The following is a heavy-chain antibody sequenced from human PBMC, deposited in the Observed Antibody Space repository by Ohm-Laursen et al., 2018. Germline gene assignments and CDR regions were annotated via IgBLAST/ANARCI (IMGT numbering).Heavy chain of an antibody. Sequence: GATVKISCTASGYTFTGYYIHWVRQAPGQGLGWMGWINVNNGGTTYAQKFKGRVTMTSDTSITTAYMELSRLRSDDTALYYCARDRAAMNCGGDCYYAMDVWGQGTTVTVSS. CDR1: GYTFTGYY. V-gene: IGHV1-2*02. CDR2: INVNNGGT. J-gene: IGHJ6*02. D-gene: IGHD2-21*01. CDR3: ARDRAAMNCGGDCYYAMDV.